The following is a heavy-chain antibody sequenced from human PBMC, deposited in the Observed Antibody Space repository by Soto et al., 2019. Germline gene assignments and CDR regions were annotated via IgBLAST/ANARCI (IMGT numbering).Heavy chain of an antibody. V-gene: IGHV4-59*01. J-gene: IGHJ4*02. CDR2: IYNNGRT. Sequence: SETLSLTCTVSGGSISSSSWSWIRQAPGRGLEWIGYIYNNGRTDYNPSLKSRVTISVDTSKNHFSLKLSSVTPADTAVYYCARARFCTSTSCYHSFDFWGKGTLVTVSS. CDR1: GGSISSSS. CDR3: ARARFCTSTSCYHSFDF. D-gene: IGHD2-2*01.